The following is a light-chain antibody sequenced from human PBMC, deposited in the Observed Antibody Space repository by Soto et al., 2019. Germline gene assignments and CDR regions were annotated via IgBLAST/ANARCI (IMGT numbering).Light chain of an antibody. V-gene: IGKV3-15*01. CDR2: GAS. CDR1: QSVSSN. CDR3: QQDNNWPLLT. J-gene: IGKJ4*01. Sequence: EIVMTQSPATLSVSPGERATLSCRASQSVSSNLAWYQQKPGQAPRLRIYGASTRATGIPARFSGSGSGTEFTLTISSLQSEDFAVYDCQQDNNWPLLTFGGGTKVEIK.